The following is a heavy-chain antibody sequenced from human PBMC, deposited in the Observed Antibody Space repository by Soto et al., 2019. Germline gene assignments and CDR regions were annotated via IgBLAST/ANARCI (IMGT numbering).Heavy chain of an antibody. J-gene: IGHJ6*02. CDR1: GFTFSNDW. CDR3: STALTALFDWLFPSGMDV. D-gene: IGHD3-9*01. Sequence: PGGSMRLSCAASGFTFSNDWMNCDRQAPGKKLEWVGRIKSKTDGGTTDDAAPVKGRFTTSRDDSKNTLYLQMNSLKTEDTAVYYCSTALTALFDWLFPSGMDVWGQGTTVTVSS. V-gene: IGHV3-15*07. CDR2: IKSKTDGGTT.